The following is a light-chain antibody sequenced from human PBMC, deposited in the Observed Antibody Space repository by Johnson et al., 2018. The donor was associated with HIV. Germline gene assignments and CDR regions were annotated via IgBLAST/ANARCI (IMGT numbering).Light chain of an antibody. CDR2: ENN. V-gene: IGLV1-51*02. J-gene: IGLJ1*01. CDR3: GTWDSSLSGSYV. CDR1: YSNIGDNY. Sequence: QSVLTQPPSVSAAPGQKVTISCSGSYSNIGDNYVSWYQRLPGTAPKLLIYENNERPSGIPDRFSGSKSGTSATLGITGLQPWDEADYYCGTWDSSLSGSYVCGTGTKVTVL.